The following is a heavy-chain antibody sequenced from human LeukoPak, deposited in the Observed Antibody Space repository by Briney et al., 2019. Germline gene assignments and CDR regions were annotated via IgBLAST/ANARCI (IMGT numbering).Heavy chain of an antibody. CDR2: ISSGGTYE. V-gene: IGHV3-30*01. CDR3: ARAQTFLPDY. Sequence: PGGSLRLSCAASGFTFSNYAMHWVRQAPGKGLEWVSLISSGGTYEYYADSVKGRFTISRDNSKNTLYLQMNSLRAEDTAVYYCARAQTFLPDYWGQGTLVTVSS. J-gene: IGHJ4*02. CDR1: GFTFSNYA.